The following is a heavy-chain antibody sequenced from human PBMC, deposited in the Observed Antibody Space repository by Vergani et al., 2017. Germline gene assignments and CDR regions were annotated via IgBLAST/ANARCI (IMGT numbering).Heavy chain of an antibody. CDR2: IYYSGST. CDR1: GGSFSGYY. Sequence: QVQLQQWGAGLLKPSETLSLTCAVYGGSFSGYYWSWIRQPPGKGLEWIGYIYYSGSTNYNPSLKSRVTISVDTSKNQFSLKLSSVTAADTAVYYCARVRQQLLDYWGQGTLVTVSP. CDR3: ARVRQQLLDY. J-gene: IGHJ4*02. D-gene: IGHD6-13*01. V-gene: IGHV4-34*11.